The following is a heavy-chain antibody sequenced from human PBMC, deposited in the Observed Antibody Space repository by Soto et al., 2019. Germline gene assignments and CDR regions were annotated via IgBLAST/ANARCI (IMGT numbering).Heavy chain of an antibody. CDR3: ARGLCSGGSCAFDI. D-gene: IGHD2-15*01. V-gene: IGHV4-61*01. CDR1: GGSVISGSYY. CDR2: IYYSGST. Sequence: SETLSLTCTVSGGSVISGSYYWSWIRQPPGKGLEWIGYIYYSGSTNYNPSLKSRVTISVDTSKNQFSLKLSSVTAADTAVYYCARGLCSGGSCAFDIWGQGTMVTVSS. J-gene: IGHJ3*02.